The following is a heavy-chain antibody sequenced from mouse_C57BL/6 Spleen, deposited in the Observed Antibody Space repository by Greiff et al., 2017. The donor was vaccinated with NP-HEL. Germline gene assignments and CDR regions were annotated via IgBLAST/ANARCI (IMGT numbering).Heavy chain of an antibody. V-gene: IGHV14-2*01. J-gene: IGHJ4*01. CDR2: IDPEDGET. Sequence: VQLQQSGAELVKPGASVKLSCTASGFNIKDYYMHWVKQRTEQGLEWIGRIDPEDGETKYAPKFPGKATITADTSSNTAYLQLSSLTSEDTAVYYCAPHYYGSSLYAMDYWGQGTSVTVSS. CDR1: GFNIKDYY. CDR3: APHYYGSSLYAMDY. D-gene: IGHD1-1*01.